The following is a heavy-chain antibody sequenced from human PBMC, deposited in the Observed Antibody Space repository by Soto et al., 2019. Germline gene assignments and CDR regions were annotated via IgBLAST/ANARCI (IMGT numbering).Heavy chain of an antibody. CDR1: GFTFSSYA. D-gene: IGHD6-19*01. V-gene: IGHV3-23*01. J-gene: IGHJ4*02. CDR2: ISGSGDST. Sequence: GALRLSCAASGFTFSSYAMNWVRQAPGKGLEWVSAISGSGDSTYYVDSVKGRFTISRDDSKNTLYLQMSSLRAEDTAVYYCAKEGEHSSGWANFDYWGQGTLVTVS. CDR3: AKEGEHSSGWANFDY.